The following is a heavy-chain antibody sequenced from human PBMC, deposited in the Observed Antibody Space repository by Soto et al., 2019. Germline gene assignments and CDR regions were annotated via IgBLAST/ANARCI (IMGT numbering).Heavy chain of an antibody. CDR1: GGSFSGYY. V-gene: IGHV4-34*01. CDR2: TNHSGST. D-gene: IGHD3-16*02. Sequence: PSETLSLTCAVYGGSFSGYYWSWIRQPPGKGLEWIGETNHSGSTNYNPSLKSRVTISVDTSKNQFSLKLSSVTAADTAVYYCARGNYIWGSYRYTGPWFDPWGQGTLVTVSS. J-gene: IGHJ5*02. CDR3: ARGNYIWGSYRYTGPWFDP.